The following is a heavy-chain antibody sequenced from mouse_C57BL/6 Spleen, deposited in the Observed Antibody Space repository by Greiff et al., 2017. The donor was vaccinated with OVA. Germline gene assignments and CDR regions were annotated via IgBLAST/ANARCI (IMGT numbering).Heavy chain of an antibody. D-gene: IGHD4-1*01. CDR1: GYSITSGYY. Sequence: EVKLLESGPGLVKPSQSLSLTCSVTGYSITSGYYWNWIRQFPGNKLEWMGYISYDGSNNYNPSLKNRISITRDTSKNQFFLKLNSVTTEDTATYYCARETGKDYFDYWGQGTTLTVSS. V-gene: IGHV3-6*01. J-gene: IGHJ2*01. CDR2: ISYDGSN. CDR3: ARETGKDYFDY.